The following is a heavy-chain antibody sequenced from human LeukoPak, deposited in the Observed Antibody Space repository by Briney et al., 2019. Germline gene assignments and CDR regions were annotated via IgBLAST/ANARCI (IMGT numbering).Heavy chain of an antibody. CDR3: ARVSGDSYFDY. J-gene: IGHJ4*02. V-gene: IGHV3-11*05. CDR2: ISSSSSYT. D-gene: IGHD4-17*01. CDR1: GFTFSDYY. Sequence: GGSLRLSCAASGFTFSDYYMSWIRQAPGKGLERVSYISSSSSYTNYADSVKGRFTISRDNAKNSLYLQMNSLRAEDTAVYYCARVSGDSYFDYWGQGTLVTVSS.